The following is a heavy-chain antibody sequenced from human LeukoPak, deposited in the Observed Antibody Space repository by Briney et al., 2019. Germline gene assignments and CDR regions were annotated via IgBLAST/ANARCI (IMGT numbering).Heavy chain of an antibody. CDR2: ISAYNGNT. CDR1: GYTFTSYG. CDR3: ARVPRDIVVVPAAINWFDP. D-gene: IGHD2-2*01. V-gene: IGHV1-18*01. J-gene: IGHJ5*02. Sequence: ASVKVSCKASGYTFTSYGISWVRQAPGQGLEWMGWISAYNGNTNYAQKLQGRVTMTTDTSTSTAYMELRSLRSDDTAVYYCARVPRDIVVVPAAINWFDPWGQGTLVTASS.